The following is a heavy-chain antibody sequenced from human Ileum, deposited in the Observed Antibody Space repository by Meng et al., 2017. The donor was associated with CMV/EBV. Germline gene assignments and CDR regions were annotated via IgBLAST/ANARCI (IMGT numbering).Heavy chain of an antibody. V-gene: IGHV4-4*07. J-gene: IGHJ5*02. CDR1: CGSLTSYY. CDR2: IHPTGTT. Sequence: QVQLQRSGPQLWDPWETLSLTCTVTCGSLTSYYWTWIWQPAGKGLEWIDRIHPTGTTDDNPSLRSRVSMSLDKSKNQFSLKLTSVTAADTAVYYCARAAARGVPVDLWGQGPLVTVSS. D-gene: IGHD3-10*01. CDR3: ARAAARGVPVDL.